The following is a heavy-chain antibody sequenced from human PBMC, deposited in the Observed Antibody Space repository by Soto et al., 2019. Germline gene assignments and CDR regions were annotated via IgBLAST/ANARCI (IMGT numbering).Heavy chain of an antibody. CDR2: IIPIFDTA. CDR1: GCTFSSYA. CDR3: ARARTIVGSTTYPGAFDI. V-gene: IGHV1-69*13. D-gene: IGHD1-26*01. Sequence: ASVKVSCKASGCTFSSYAISWVRQAPGQGLEWMGGIIPIFDTANYAQRFQGRVTITADESTSTAYMELSSLRSEDTAMFYCARARTIVGSTTYPGAFDIWGQGTMVTVSS. J-gene: IGHJ3*02.